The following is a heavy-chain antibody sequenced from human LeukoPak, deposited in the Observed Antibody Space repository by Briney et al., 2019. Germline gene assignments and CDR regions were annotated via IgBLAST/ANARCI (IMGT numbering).Heavy chain of an antibody. CDR3: ARGPGDIVVVPAAPGNYYMDV. D-gene: IGHD2-2*01. CDR1: GGSFSGYY. V-gene: IGHV4-34*01. CDR2: INHSGST. J-gene: IGHJ6*03. Sequence: SETLSLTCAVYGGSFSGYYWSWIRQPPGKGLEWIGEINHSGSTNYNPSLKSRVTISVDTSKNQFSLKLSSVTAADTAVYYCARGPGDIVVVPAAPGNYYMDVWGKGTTVTVSS.